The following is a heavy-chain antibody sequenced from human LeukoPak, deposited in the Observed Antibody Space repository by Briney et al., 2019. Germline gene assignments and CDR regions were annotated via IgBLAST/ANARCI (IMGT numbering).Heavy chain of an antibody. J-gene: IGHJ4*02. CDR1: AFIFSGHW. V-gene: IGHV3-7*03. CDR3: AKDPQFIVGERGGPDY. D-gene: IGHD1-26*01. Sequence: PGGSLRLSCEGSAFIFSGHWMNWVRQTPGKGLEWVASIKEDGSERQYVDSVKGRFSISRDNTKGSLFLQLNSLRAEDTAVYYCAKDPQFIVGERGGPDYWGQGTLVTVSS. CDR2: IKEDGSER.